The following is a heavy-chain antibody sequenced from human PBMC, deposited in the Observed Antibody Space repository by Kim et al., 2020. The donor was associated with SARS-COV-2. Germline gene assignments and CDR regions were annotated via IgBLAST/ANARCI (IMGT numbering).Heavy chain of an antibody. J-gene: IGHJ6*01. CDR1: GFTFSSCA. V-gene: IGHV3-30-3*01. CDR3: ARDLWSRLRGLTYPNYG. Sequence: GGSLRLSCAASGFTFSSCAIHWVRQAPGKGLEWVAVISYDGSNKNYADSVKGRFTISRDNSKNTLYLQMNSLKAEDTALNNGARDLWSRLRGLTYPNYG. CDR2: ISYDGSNK. D-gene: IGHD3-10*01.